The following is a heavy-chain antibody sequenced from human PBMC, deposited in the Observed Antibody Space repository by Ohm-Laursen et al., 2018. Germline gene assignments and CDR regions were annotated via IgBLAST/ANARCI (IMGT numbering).Heavy chain of an antibody. Sequence: SLRLSCAASGFTFSTYTMHWVRQAPGKGLEWVSSISSSDNYMYYADSVKGRFTISRDNAKNSLFLQMISLRAEDTAVYYCARGHITMVRGVTYYYFGMDVWGQGTTVTVSS. V-gene: IGHV3-21*01. D-gene: IGHD3-10*01. CDR1: GFTFSTYT. CDR2: ISSSDNYM. J-gene: IGHJ6*02. CDR3: ARGHITMVRGVTYYYFGMDV.